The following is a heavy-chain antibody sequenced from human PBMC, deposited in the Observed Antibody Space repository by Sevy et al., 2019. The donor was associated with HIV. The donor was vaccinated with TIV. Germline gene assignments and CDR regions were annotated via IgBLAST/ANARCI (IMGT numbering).Heavy chain of an antibody. V-gene: IGHV3-30*18. CDR1: GFTFSSYG. CDR2: ISYDGSNK. Sequence: GGSLRLSCTASGFTFSSYGMHWVRQAPGKGLEWVAVISYDGSNKYYADSVKGRFTISRDNSKNTLYLQMNSLRAEDTAVYYCAKDKGIVVVPAAMKHTTGYGMDVWGQGTTVTVSS. D-gene: IGHD2-2*01. CDR3: AKDKGIVVVPAAMKHTTGYGMDV. J-gene: IGHJ6*02.